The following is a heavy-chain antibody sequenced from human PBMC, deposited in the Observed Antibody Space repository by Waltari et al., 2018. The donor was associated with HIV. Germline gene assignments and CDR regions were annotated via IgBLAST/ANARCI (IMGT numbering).Heavy chain of an antibody. CDR2: ISYDGSNK. D-gene: IGHD6-13*01. CDR1: GFTFSSYA. CDR3: AREGRGSVGYRI. V-gene: IGHV3-30*04. J-gene: IGHJ4*02. Sequence: QVQLVESGGGVVQPGRSLRLSCAASGFTFSSYAMHWVRQAPGKGLEWVAVISYDGSNKYYADSVKGRFTISRDNSKNTLYLQMNSLRAEDTAVYYCAREGRGSVGYRIWGQGTLVTVSS.